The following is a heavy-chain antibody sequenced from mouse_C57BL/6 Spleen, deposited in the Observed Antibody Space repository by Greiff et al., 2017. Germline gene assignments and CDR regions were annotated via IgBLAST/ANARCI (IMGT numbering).Heavy chain of an antibody. Sequence: EVKLMESGGGLVKPGGSLKLSCAASGFTFSDYGMHWVRQAPEQGLEWVAYISSGSSTIYYAATVKGRFTLSVDNSKNTLFLQLSSLRSEDTAVYYCAEPGGSSRFAYWGQGTLVTVSA. CDR2: ISSGSSTI. V-gene: IGHV5-17*01. J-gene: IGHJ3*01. CDR3: AEPGGSSRFAY. D-gene: IGHD1-1*01. CDR1: GFTFSDYG.